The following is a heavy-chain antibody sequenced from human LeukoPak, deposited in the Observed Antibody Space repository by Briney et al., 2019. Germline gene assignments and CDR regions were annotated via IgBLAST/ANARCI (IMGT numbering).Heavy chain of an antibody. D-gene: IGHD1-1*01. CDR1: GYTFTTYA. CDR2: INVATGDT. J-gene: IGHJ4*02. Sequence: ASVKVSCKASGYTFTTYAMHWVRQAPGQRLEWMAWINVATGDTQSSQTFQGRVTISRDTSASTVYMELTSLRSEDTAVYYCARPDTTEASPFDYWGQGTLVTVSS. CDR3: ARPDTTEASPFDY. V-gene: IGHV1-3*01.